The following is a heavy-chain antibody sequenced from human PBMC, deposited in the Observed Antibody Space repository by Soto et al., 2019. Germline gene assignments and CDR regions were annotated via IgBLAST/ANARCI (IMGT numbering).Heavy chain of an antibody. CDR2: MYITGTT. J-gene: IGHJ4*02. Sequence: SETLSLTCTVSGDSISSYFWSWIRQPAGTGLEWIGRMYITGTTSYNHSFKRRVTMSIDTSKNQFSLKMTSVTAADTAVYYCARDGEYGNGWYSFDTWGQGTRVTVAS. CDR3: ARDGEYGNGWYSFDT. D-gene: IGHD6-13*01. CDR1: GDSISSYF. V-gene: IGHV4-4*07.